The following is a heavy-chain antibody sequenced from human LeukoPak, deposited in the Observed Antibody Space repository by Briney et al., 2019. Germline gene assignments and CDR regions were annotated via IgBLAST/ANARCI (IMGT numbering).Heavy chain of an antibody. J-gene: IGHJ4*02. CDR3: ARTRLDYYGSGRYY. Sequence: ASVKVSCKASGGTFSSYAISWVRQAPGQGLEWMGGIIPIFGTANYAQKFQGRVTITADESTSTAYMELSSLRSEDTAVYYCARTRLDYYGSGRYYWGQGTLVTVSS. CDR1: GGTFSSYA. CDR2: IIPIFGTA. V-gene: IGHV1-69*13. D-gene: IGHD3-10*01.